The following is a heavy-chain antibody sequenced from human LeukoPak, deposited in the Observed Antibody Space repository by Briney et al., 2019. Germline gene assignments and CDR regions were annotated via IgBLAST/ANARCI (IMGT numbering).Heavy chain of an antibody. Sequence: ASVKVSCKASGYTFTSYGISWVRQAPGQGLEWMGCISAYNGNTNYAQKLQGRVTMTTDTSTSTAYMELRSLRSDDTAVFYRERAAYDILTGYSESDYWGQGTLVTVSS. CDR1: GYTFTSYG. D-gene: IGHD3-9*01. V-gene: IGHV1-18*01. CDR3: ERAAYDILTGYSESDY. J-gene: IGHJ4*02. CDR2: ISAYNGNT.